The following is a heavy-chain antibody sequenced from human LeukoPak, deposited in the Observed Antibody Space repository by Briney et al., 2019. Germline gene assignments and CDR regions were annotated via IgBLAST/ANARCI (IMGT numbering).Heavy chain of an antibody. V-gene: IGHV3-23*01. J-gene: IGHJ4*02. CDR2: ISGSGGST. CDR1: GFTFSSYA. D-gene: IGHD6-19*01. Sequence: GGSLRLSCAASGFTFSSYAMSWVRQAPGKGLERVSAISGSGGSTYYADSVKGRFTISRDNSKNTLYLQMNSLRAEDTAVYYCAKSGSSGGSPPPFDYWGQGTLVTVSS. CDR3: AKSGSSGGSPPPFDY.